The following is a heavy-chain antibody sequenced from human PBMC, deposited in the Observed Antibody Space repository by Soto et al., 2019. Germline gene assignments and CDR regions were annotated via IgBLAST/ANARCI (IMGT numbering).Heavy chain of an antibody. CDR2: IYWNGDK. CDR3: AHLDWYSSGWYKSTSNYFDY. D-gene: IGHD6-19*01. J-gene: IGHJ4*02. CDR1: GFSLTSSGVG. Sequence: SGPTLVNPTQTLTLPCTFSGFSLTSSGVGVGWIRQPPGKALDWLALIYWNGDKRYSPSLETRLTITKDTSKNQVVLTMTNMDPVDTATYYCAHLDWYSSGWYKSTSNYFDYWGQGTLVTVSS. V-gene: IGHV2-5*01.